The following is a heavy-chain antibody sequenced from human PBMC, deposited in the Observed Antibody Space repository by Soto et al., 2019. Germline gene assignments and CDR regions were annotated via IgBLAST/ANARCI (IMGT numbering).Heavy chain of an antibody. D-gene: IGHD4-17*01. V-gene: IGHV4-30-4*01. Sequence: SETLSLTCTVSGGSINSGDYYWSWIRQPPGKGLEWIGYIYYSGSTYYNPPLRSRVTISIGTSKNHFFLNLSSVTAADTAVYYCARIGLTTALLWGQGTLVTVSS. CDR1: GGSINSGDYY. CDR3: ARIGLTTALL. J-gene: IGHJ4*02. CDR2: IYYSGST.